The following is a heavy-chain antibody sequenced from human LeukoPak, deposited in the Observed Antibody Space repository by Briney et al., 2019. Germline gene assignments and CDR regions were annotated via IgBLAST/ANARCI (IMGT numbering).Heavy chain of an antibody. CDR2: IKQDGSEK. CDR1: GFTFSSYW. V-gene: IGHV3-7*01. D-gene: IGHD1-26*01. CDR3: ARELSLGATTVSDY. J-gene: IGHJ4*02. Sequence: GGSLRLSCAASGFTFSSYWMSWVHQAPGKGLEWVANIKQDGSEKYYVDSVKGRFTISRDNAKNSLYLQMNSLRAEDTAVYYCARELSLGATTVSDYWGQGTLVTVSS.